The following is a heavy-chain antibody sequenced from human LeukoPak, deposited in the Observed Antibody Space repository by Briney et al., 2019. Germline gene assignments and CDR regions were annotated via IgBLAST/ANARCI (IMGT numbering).Heavy chain of an antibody. CDR2: IHSGGTT. J-gene: IGHJ4*02. Sequence: PGGSLRLSCSASGVTVSNNYMSWVRQAPGKGLEWGSVIHSGGTTNYAASVQGRFTISRDNSKTTVYLHMNSLRAEDTAVYYCARDSDSGYGPFASWGQGTLVTVSS. V-gene: IGHV3-53*01. CDR3: ARDSDSGYGPFAS. D-gene: IGHD5-12*01. CDR1: GVTVSNNY.